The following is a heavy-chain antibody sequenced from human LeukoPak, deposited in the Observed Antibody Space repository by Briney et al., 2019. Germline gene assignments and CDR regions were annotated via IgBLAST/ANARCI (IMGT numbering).Heavy chain of an antibody. D-gene: IGHD2-2*01. CDR3: ARDLVVPAAMGYFDY. CDR2: MKPDGGEI. Sequence: GGSLRLSCAASGFTFSTYWMSWLRQAPGKGLEGVANMKPDGGEIYYVDSVKGRFTISRDNSKNSLYLQMNSLRAEDTTVYYCARDLVVPAAMGYFDYWGRGTLVTVSS. J-gene: IGHJ4*02. V-gene: IGHV3-7*03. CDR1: GFTFSTYW.